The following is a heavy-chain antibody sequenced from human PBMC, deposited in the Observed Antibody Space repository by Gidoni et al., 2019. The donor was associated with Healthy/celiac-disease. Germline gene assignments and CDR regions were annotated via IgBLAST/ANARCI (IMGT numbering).Heavy chain of an antibody. CDR1: GFTFDDYA. Sequence: EVQLVESGGGLVQPGRSLRLSCAASGFTFDDYAMHWVRQAPGKGLEWVSGISWNSGSIGYADSVKGRFTISRDNAKNSLYLQMNSLRAEDTALYYCAKATFNGLAYYFDYWGQGTLVTVSS. D-gene: IGHD3-9*01. CDR2: ISWNSGSI. V-gene: IGHV3-9*01. J-gene: IGHJ4*02. CDR3: AKATFNGLAYYFDY.